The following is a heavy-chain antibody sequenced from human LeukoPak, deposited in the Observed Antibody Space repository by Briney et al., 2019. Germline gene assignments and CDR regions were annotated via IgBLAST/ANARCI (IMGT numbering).Heavy chain of an antibody. Sequence: EPSETLSLTCAVSGGSISSSNWWSWVRQPPGKGLEWIGEIYHSGSTNYNPSLKSRVTISVDKSKNQFSLKLSSVTAADTAVYHCARTIYCSSTSCYPGDAFDIWGQGTMVTVSS. J-gene: IGHJ3*02. CDR3: ARTIYCSSTSCYPGDAFDI. CDR2: IYHSGST. V-gene: IGHV4-4*02. D-gene: IGHD2-2*01. CDR1: GGSISSSNW.